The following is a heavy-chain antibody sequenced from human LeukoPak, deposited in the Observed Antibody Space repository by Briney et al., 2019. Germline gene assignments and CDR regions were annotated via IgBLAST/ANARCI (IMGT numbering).Heavy chain of an antibody. J-gene: IGHJ4*02. CDR1: GGSISSSSYY. Sequence: PSETLSLTCTVSGGSISSSSYYWGWIRQPPGKGLEWIGSIYYSGSTYYNPSLKSRVTISVDTSKNQFSLKLSSVTAADTAVYYCASLSGGTIFGVVWGFDYWGQGTLVTVSS. D-gene: IGHD3-3*01. CDR2: IYYSGST. V-gene: IGHV4-39*07. CDR3: ASLSGGTIFGVVWGFDY.